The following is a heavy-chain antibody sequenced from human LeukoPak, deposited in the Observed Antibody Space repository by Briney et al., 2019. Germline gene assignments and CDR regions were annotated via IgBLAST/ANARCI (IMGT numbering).Heavy chain of an antibody. J-gene: IGHJ6*02. V-gene: IGHV3-23*01. D-gene: IGHD3-16*01. CDR3: AKGLGAYYYYGMDV. CDR2: ISGSGGST. Sequence: GGYLRLYCAASGFTFSSYAMSWVRQAPGKGLEWVSAISGSGGSTYYADSVKGRFTISRDNSKNTLYLQMNSLRAEDTAVYYCAKGLGAYYYYGMDVWGQGTTVTVSS. CDR1: GFTFSSYA.